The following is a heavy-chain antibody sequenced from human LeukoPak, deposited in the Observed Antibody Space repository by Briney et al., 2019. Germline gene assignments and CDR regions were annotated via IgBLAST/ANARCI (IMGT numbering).Heavy chain of an antibody. D-gene: IGHD1-26*01. CDR2: INTETQKP. CDR3: ARDPSGGGSASDY. V-gene: IGHV7-4-1*02. CDR1: GYSLTSYP. Sequence: ASVKLSCKASGYSLTSYPVNWGRQAPGQGLEWMGWINTETQKPTYAQGFTGRFVFSLDTSLSTAYLQISNLKAEDTAIYYCARDPSGGGSASDYWGQGTLVTVSP. J-gene: IGHJ4*02.